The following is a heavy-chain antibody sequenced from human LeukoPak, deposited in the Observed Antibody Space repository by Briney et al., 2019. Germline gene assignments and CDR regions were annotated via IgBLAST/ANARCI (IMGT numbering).Heavy chain of an antibody. D-gene: IGHD3-16*01. Sequence: PSETLSLTCTVSGGSISSSSYYWGWIRQPPGKGLEWIGSISHSGNTYYTASLKSRVSVSFDTSQNQFSLKLSAVTAADTATYYCARKQKMGVDHWGQGTLVSVSS. J-gene: IGHJ4*02. CDR3: ARKQKMGVDH. CDR1: GGSISSSSYY. CDR2: ISHSGNT. V-gene: IGHV4-39*01.